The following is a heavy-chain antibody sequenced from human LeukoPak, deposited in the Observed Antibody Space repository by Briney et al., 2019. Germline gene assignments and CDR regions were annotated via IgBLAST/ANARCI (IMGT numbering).Heavy chain of an antibody. CDR2: ISGSGGST. D-gene: IGHD3-10*01. V-gene: IGHV3-23*01. CDR3: AKGMVRGVRPTNDAFDI. J-gene: IGHJ3*02. Sequence: GGSLRLSCAASGFTFSSYAMSWVRQAPGKGLEWVSAISGSGGSTYYADSVKGRFTISRDNSKNTLYLQMNSLRAEDTAVYYCAKGMVRGVRPTNDAFDIWGQGTMVTVSS. CDR1: GFTFSSYA.